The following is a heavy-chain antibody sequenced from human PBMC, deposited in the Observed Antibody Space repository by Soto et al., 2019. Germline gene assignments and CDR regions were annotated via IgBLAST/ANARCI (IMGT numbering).Heavy chain of an antibody. V-gene: IGHV1-58*01. Sequence: AGKVCSKASGVTFTSSAVQWLQQSSGQRLEWIGWIVVGSGNTNYAQKFQERVTITRDMSTSTAYMELSSLRSEDTAVYYCAAWGPLDIVLVPAAPSYYYYGMDVWGQGTTVTVS. CDR1: GVTFTSSA. CDR2: IVVGSGNT. D-gene: IGHD2-2*03. CDR3: AAWGPLDIVLVPAAPSYYYYGMDV. J-gene: IGHJ6*02.